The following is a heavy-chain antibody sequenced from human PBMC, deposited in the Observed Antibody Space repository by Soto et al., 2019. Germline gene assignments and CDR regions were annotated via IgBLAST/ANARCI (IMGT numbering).Heavy chain of an antibody. CDR1: GFNFSTYS. CDR2: ISSSATYI. CDR3: ARYGYYYHSSAYSGY. V-gene: IGHV3-21*06. J-gene: IGHJ4*02. D-gene: IGHD3-22*01. Sequence: EVQLGESGGGLVKPGGSLRLSCAASGFNFSTYSLNWVRQAPGKGLEWVSSISSSATYIDYADSVKGRFTISRDNAKSSLYLQMNSLRAEDTGVYYCARYGYYYHSSAYSGYWGQGTPVTVSS.